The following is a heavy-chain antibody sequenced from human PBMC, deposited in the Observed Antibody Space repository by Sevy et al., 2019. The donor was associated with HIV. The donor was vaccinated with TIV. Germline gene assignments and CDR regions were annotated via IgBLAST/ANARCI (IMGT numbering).Heavy chain of an antibody. CDR1: GFTFTSSA. Sequence: ASVKVSCKASGFTFTSSAVQWVRQGRGQRLEWIGWIVVGSGVTNYAQKFQGRVTITRDISTSTVYMDLTSLRFEDTAVYYCAAEDITTFGGALRVFDIWGQGTTVTVSS. J-gene: IGHJ3*02. CDR2: IVVGSGVT. D-gene: IGHD3-16*01. CDR3: AAEDITTFGGALRVFDI. V-gene: IGHV1-58*01.